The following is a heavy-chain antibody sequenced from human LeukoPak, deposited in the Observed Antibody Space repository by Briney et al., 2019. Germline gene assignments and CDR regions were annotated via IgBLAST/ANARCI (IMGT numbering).Heavy chain of an antibody. CDR3: ARGGQYVLHYDSSGYPPRGH. CDR1: GYTFTGYY. Sequence: ASVKVSCKASGYTFTGYYMHWVRQAPGQGLEWMGWINPNSGGTNYAQKFQGRATMSRDTSISTAYMELRRMRSDDTGVYYCARGGQYVLHYDSSGYPPRGHWGQGTLVTVSS. CDR2: INPNSGGT. J-gene: IGHJ4*02. D-gene: IGHD3-22*01. V-gene: IGHV1-2*02.